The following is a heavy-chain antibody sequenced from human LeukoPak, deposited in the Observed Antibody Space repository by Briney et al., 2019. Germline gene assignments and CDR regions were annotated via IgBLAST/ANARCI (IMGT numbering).Heavy chain of an antibody. J-gene: IGHJ4*02. CDR2: ISSSSSYI. Sequence: GGSLRLSCAASGFTFSSYSMNWVRQAPGKGLEWVSSISSSSSYIYYADSVKGRFTISRDSAKNSLYLQMNSLRAEDTTVYYCAREGTMVRGVLDYWGQGTLVTVSS. D-gene: IGHD3-10*01. V-gene: IGHV3-21*01. CDR3: AREGTMVRGVLDY. CDR1: GFTFSSYS.